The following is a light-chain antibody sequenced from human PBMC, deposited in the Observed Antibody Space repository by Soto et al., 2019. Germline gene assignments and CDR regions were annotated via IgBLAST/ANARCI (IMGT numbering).Light chain of an antibody. V-gene: IGKV1-5*01. Sequence: DIQMTQSPSTLSASVGDRVTITCRASQSISSWLAWYQQKPGKAPKLLIYDASSLESGVPSRFSGSGSGTEFTLTISSLQPDDFATYSCQQANSFLRTFGQGT. CDR2: DAS. J-gene: IGKJ1*01. CDR3: QQANSFLRT. CDR1: QSISSW.